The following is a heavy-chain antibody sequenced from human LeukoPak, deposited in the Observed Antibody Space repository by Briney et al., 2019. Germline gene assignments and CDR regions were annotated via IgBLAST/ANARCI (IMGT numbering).Heavy chain of an antibody. D-gene: IGHD3-22*01. CDR3: ARNYDSSGYYKTDAFDI. J-gene: IGHJ3*02. Sequence: SETLSRTCAVYGGSFSGYYWSWIRQPPGKGLEWIGEINHSGSTNYNPSLKSRVTISADTSKNQFSLKLSSVTAADTAVYYCARNYDSSGYYKTDAFDIWGQGTMVTVSS. V-gene: IGHV4-34*01. CDR1: GGSFSGYY. CDR2: INHSGST.